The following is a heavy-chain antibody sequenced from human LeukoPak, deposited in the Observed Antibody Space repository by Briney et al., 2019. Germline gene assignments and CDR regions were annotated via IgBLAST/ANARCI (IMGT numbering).Heavy chain of an antibody. Sequence: PRGSLRLSCAASGFTFDHYAMHWVRQAPGKGLEWVSLITGDGSSTYYADSVKGRFTISRDNSKNSLYLQMSSLRTEDIALYYCAKDMGDYYGSGSYPLFHYWGQGTLVTVSS. CDR2: ITGDGSST. CDR3: AKDMGDYYGSGSYPLFHY. J-gene: IGHJ4*02. D-gene: IGHD3-10*01. CDR1: GFTFDHYA. V-gene: IGHV3-43*02.